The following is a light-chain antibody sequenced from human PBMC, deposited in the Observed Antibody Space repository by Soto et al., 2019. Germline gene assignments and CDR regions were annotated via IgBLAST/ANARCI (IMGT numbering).Light chain of an antibody. Sequence: QLVLTQSSSASASLGSSVKLTCTLSSGHSTYIIAWHQQQPGKAPRYLMKLEGSGSYNKGSGVPDRFSGSSSGADRYLTISNLQFEDEADYYCCSYAGSSTSFGGGTKLTVL. CDR3: CSYAGSSTS. J-gene: IGLJ2*01. CDR2: LEGSGSY. CDR1: SGHSTYI. V-gene: IGLV4-60*02.